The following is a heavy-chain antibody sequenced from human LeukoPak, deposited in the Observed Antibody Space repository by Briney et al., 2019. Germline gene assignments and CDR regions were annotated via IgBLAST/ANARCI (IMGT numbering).Heavy chain of an antibody. CDR3: AKDDAWLQFND. V-gene: IGHV3-21*04. CDR2: ISSSSSYI. Sequence: GGSLRLSCAASGFTFSSYSMNWVRQAPGKGLEWASSISSSSSYIYYADSVKGRFTISRDNAKNSLYLHMSSLRAGDTAVYFCAKDDAWLQFNDWGQGTLVTVSS. J-gene: IGHJ4*02. CDR1: GFTFSSYS. D-gene: IGHD5-24*01.